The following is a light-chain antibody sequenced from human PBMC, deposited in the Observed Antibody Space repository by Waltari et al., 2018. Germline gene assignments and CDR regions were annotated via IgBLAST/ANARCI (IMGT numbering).Light chain of an antibody. V-gene: IGLV1-40*01. CDR3: QSYDSSLSGPWV. J-gene: IGLJ3*02. Sequence: QSVLTQPPSVSGAPGQRVTLSCTGSSSHNGAGNDIHWDQQLPGTAPKLPIYAANNRPSGVPVRVSGSKSGTSASLAITGLQAEDEADYYCQSYDSSLSGPWVFGGGTKLTVL. CDR2: AAN. CDR1: SSHNGAGND.